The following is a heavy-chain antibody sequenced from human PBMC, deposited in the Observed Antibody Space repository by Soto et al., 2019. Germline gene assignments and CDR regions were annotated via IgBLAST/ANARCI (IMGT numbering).Heavy chain of an antibody. V-gene: IGHV3-11*04. J-gene: IGHJ5*02. CDR1: GFTFSDYY. CDR3: AKASSSSLGGYNWFDP. D-gene: IGHD6-6*01. Sequence: GGSLRLSCAASGFTFSDYYMSWIRQAPGKGLEWVSYISSSGSSGSIIYYADSVKGRFTISRDNAKKTLYLQMNSLRAEDTAVYYCAKASSSSLGGYNWFDPWGQGTLVTVSS. CDR2: ISSSGSSGSII.